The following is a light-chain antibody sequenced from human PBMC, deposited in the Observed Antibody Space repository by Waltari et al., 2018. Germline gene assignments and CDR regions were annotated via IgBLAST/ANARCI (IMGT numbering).Light chain of an antibody. CDR2: DVS. Sequence: QSALTQPASVSGSPGQSITISCTGSSSDVGGYNVVPWYQQHPGKAPKLMIYDVSNRPSGVSNRFSGSKSGNTASLTISGLQAEDEADYYCSSYTTSNTVVFGGGTKLTVL. J-gene: IGLJ2*01. CDR1: SSDVGGYNV. V-gene: IGLV2-14*03. CDR3: SSYTTSNTVV.